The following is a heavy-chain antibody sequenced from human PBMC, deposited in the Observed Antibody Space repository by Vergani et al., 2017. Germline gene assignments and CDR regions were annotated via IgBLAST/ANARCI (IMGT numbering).Heavy chain of an antibody. V-gene: IGHV3-30*02. CDR2: LGKDGNNT. J-gene: IGHJ4*02. CDR3: AKYLRDSTDGLPDS. CDR1: GLTFSNFG. D-gene: IGHD2-21*02. Sequence: QVQLVESAGGVVQPGGSLRLSCAASGLTFSNFGMHWIRQPPGKGLEWLAYLGKDGNNTRYRDAVKGRFTVSRDNSKNILYLQMDSLRSEDTALYYCAKYLRDSTDGLPDSWGPGTLVIVSS.